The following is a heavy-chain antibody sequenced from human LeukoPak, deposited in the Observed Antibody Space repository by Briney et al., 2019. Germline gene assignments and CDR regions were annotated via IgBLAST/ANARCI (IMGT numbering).Heavy chain of an antibody. V-gene: IGHV4-39*01. J-gene: IGHJ5*02. CDR1: GGSISSSSYY. D-gene: IGHD6-13*01. Sequence: SETLSLTCTVSGGSISSSSYYWGWIRQPPGKGLEWIGEINHSGSTNYNPSLKSRVTISVDTSKNQFSLKLSSVTAAGTAVYYCARHLYSSSWYNWFDPWGQGTLVTVSS. CDR3: ARHLYSSSWYNWFDP. CDR2: INHSGST.